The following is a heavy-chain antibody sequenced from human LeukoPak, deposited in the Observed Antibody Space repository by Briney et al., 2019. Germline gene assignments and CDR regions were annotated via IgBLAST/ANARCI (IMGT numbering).Heavy chain of an antibody. V-gene: IGHV1-3*04. J-gene: IGHJ4*02. D-gene: IGHD2-15*01. Sequence: GASVKVSCKTSGYSFSNYGIHWVRQAPGQRLEWMGWINTGSGHTKYSQEFQARLTITRDTSATTAYMELTSLRSDDTAVFYCARDLRPIVVLGAPTGPGHGYWGQGTLVTVSS. CDR1: GYSFSNYG. CDR3: ARDLRPIVVLGAPTGPGHGY. CDR2: INTGSGHT.